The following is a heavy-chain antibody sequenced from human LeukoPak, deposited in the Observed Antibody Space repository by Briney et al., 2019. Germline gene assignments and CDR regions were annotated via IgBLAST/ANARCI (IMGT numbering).Heavy chain of an antibody. V-gene: IGHV4-39*07. CDR2: VYYSGST. Sequence: SETLSLTCTVSGGSISSSSYYWGWIRQPPGKGLEWIGTVYYSGSTYYNPSLKTRVTISVDTSKNQFSLKLSSVTAADTAVYYCAREDCSGGSCYSEYYYYYYMDVWGKGTTVTISS. CDR1: GGSISSSSYY. CDR3: AREDCSGGSCYSEYYYYYYMDV. J-gene: IGHJ6*03. D-gene: IGHD2-15*01.